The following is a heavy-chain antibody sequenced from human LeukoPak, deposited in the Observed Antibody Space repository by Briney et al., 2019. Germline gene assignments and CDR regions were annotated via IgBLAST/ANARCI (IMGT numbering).Heavy chain of an antibody. CDR3: GTEIGGGPYYFDY. CDR2: IVPVLGFT. J-gene: IGHJ4*02. D-gene: IGHD1-14*01. Sequence: SVKVSCKASGGTFGNYAITWVRQAPGQGLEWMGRIVPVLGFTNYPQRFQGRVTITADKSTTTAYMHLISLTSDDTAVYYCGTEIGGGPYYFDYWGQGTLVTVSS. CDR1: GGTFGNYA. V-gene: IGHV1-69*04.